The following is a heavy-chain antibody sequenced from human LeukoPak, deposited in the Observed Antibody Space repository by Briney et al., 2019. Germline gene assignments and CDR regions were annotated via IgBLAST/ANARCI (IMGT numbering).Heavy chain of an antibody. CDR3: ARSAYGGDYGVNWFDP. CDR2: IYTSGST. V-gene: IGHV4-61*02. J-gene: IGHJ5*02. D-gene: IGHD4-17*01. Sequence: PSQTLSLTCTVCGGSISSGSYYWSRIRQPAGKGLEWIGRIYTSGSTNYNPSLKSRVTISVDTSKNQFSLKLSSVTAADTAVYYCARSAYGGDYGVNWFDPWGQGTLVTVSS. CDR1: GGSISSGSYY.